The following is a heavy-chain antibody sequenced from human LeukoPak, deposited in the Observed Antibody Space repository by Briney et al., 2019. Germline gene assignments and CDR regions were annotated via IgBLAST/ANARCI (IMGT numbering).Heavy chain of an antibody. CDR3: ARDRADIVVVPAARDYYCYGMDV. D-gene: IGHD2-2*01. Sequence: ASVKVSCKASGYTFTSYGISWVRQAPGQGLEWVGWISAYNGNTNYAQKLQGRVTMTTDTSTSTAYMELRSLRSDDTAVYYCARDRADIVVVPAARDYYCYGMDVWGQGTTVTVSS. CDR1: GYTFTSYG. CDR2: ISAYNGNT. V-gene: IGHV1-18*01. J-gene: IGHJ6*02.